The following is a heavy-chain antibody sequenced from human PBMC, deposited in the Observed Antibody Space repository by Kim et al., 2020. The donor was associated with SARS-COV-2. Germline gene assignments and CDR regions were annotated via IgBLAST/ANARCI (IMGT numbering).Heavy chain of an antibody. J-gene: IGHJ6*02. D-gene: IGHD5-18*01. CDR1: GGSISSYY. V-gene: IGHV4-59*13. CDR3: ARGIRGYSYGSGGINYYYYGMDV. Sequence: SETLSLTCTVSGGSISSYYWSWIRQPPGKGLEWIGYIYYSGSTNYNPSLKSRVTISVDTSKNQFSLKLSSVTAADTAVYYCARGIRGYSYGSGGINYYYYGMDVWGQGTTVTVSS. CDR2: IYYSGST.